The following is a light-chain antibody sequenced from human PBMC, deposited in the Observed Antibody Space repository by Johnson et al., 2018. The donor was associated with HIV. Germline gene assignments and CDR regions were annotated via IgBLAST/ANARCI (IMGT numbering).Light chain of an antibody. Sequence: QSALTQPPSVSAAPGQKVTISCSGSSSNIGNNYVSWYQQLPGTAPKLLIYENNKRPSGIPDRFSGSKSGTSATLGITGLQTGDEADYYCGTWDSSLSASYVFGTVTKVTVL. J-gene: IGLJ1*01. V-gene: IGLV1-51*02. CDR3: GTWDSSLSASYV. CDR2: ENN. CDR1: SSNIGNNY.